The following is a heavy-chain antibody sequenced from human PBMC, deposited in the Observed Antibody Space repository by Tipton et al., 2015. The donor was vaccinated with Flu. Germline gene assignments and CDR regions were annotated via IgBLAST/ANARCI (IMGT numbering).Heavy chain of an antibody. Sequence: TLSLTCNVSGGSLNGYYWSWIRQPAGKGLEWIGRIYTSGNTNYSPSLKSRVTMSVDTSKNQFSLKLSSMTAADTAVYYCARGQGNSGWRYFDYWGQGTLVTVSS. CDR1: GGSLNGYY. CDR2: IYTSGNT. CDR3: ARGQGNSGWRYFDY. D-gene: IGHD6-19*01. V-gene: IGHV4-4*07. J-gene: IGHJ4*02.